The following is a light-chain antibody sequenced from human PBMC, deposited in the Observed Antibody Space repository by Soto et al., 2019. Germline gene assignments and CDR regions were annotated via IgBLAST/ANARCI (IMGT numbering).Light chain of an antibody. Sequence: DIQMTQSPSPLSASVGDRVYITCRTSQSISSYLNWYQAKPGKAPKLLIYDASTLESGVTSRFSGGGSGTDFTLTISSLQPEDSATYYCQQSYSTPPFTFGPGTRVDI. CDR3: QQSYSTPPFT. V-gene: IGKV1-39*01. J-gene: IGKJ3*01. CDR2: DAS. CDR1: QSISSY.